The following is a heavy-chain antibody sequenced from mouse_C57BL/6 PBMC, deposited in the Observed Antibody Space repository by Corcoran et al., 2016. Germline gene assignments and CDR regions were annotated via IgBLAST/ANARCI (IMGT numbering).Heavy chain of an antibody. Sequence: QVQLQQSGAELVRPGTSVKMSCKASGYTFTNYWIGWAKQRPGHGLEWIGDIYPGGGYTNYNEKFKGKATLTADKSSSTAYMQFSSLTSEDSAIYYCARRNDGSRGYYFDYWGQGTTLTVSS. J-gene: IGHJ2*01. CDR1: GYTFTNYW. CDR2: IYPGGGYT. CDR3: ARRNDGSRGYYFDY. V-gene: IGHV1-63*01. D-gene: IGHD1-1*01.